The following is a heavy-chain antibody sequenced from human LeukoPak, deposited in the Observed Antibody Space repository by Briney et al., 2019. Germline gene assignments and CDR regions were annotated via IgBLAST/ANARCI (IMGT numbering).Heavy chain of an antibody. CDR1: GFTFTNYA. D-gene: IGHD3-9*01. Sequence: PGTSLRLSCVASGFTFTNYAMSWVRQAPGKGLEWVSAITGSDGSSYYADSVKGRFTISRVNSKNTLYLQVNSLRAEDTAVYYCAKWGDYDILTGYYVPDYWGQGTLVTVSS. V-gene: IGHV3-23*01. J-gene: IGHJ4*02. CDR3: AKWGDYDILTGYYVPDY. CDR2: ITGSDGSS.